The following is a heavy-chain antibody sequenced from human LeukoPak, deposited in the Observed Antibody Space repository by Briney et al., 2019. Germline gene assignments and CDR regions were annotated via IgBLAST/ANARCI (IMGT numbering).Heavy chain of an antibody. CDR3: AKSAGGNIYDALDM. CDR2: ITGSGGIT. CDR1: GFTFSSYA. Sequence: GGSLRLSCAASGFTFSSYAMSWVRQAPGKGLEWVSIITGSGGITYYADSVKGRFTISRDNSKNTLYLQMNSLRAEDTAVYYCAKSAGGNIYDALDMWGQGTMVTVSS. J-gene: IGHJ3*02. D-gene: IGHD6-13*01. V-gene: IGHV3-23*01.